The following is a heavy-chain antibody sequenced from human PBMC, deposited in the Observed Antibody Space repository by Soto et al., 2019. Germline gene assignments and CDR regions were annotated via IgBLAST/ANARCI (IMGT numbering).Heavy chain of an antibody. Sequence: LRLSCAASGFTFSNYGIHWVRQAPGKGLEWVAIIWYDGSNKYYADSVKGRFTISRDNSKNTVYLQMNSLSLEDTAVYYCARNGGNYWADFWGQGTPVTVSS. J-gene: IGHJ4*02. D-gene: IGHD2-21*01. CDR3: ARNGGNYWADF. V-gene: IGHV3-33*01. CDR1: GFTFSNYG. CDR2: IWYDGSNK.